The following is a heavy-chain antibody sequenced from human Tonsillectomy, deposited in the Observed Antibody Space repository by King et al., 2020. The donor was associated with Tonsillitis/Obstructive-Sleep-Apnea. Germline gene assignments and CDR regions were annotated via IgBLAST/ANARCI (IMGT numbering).Heavy chain of an antibody. Sequence: QLVQSGAEVKKPGSSVKVSCKASGGTFSSYAISWVRQAPGQGLEWMGRIIPILGIANYAQKFQGRVTITADKSTSTAYMELSSLRSEDTAVYYCAREDEYSSPYYFAYWGQGTLVPVSS. CDR2: IIPILGIA. CDR1: GGTFSSYA. V-gene: IGHV1-69*04. CDR3: AREDEYSSPYYFAY. D-gene: IGHD6-6*01. J-gene: IGHJ4*02.